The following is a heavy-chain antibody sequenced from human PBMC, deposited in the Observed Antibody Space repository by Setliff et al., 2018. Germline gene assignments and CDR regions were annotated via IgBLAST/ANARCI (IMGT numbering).Heavy chain of an antibody. CDR2: IQKSGST. V-gene: IGHV4-59*12. J-gene: IGHJ4*02. CDR1: GVSISSYY. CDR3: ARDPGFHSGTWCLGD. Sequence: SETLSLTCNVSGVSISSYYWSWIRQPPGKGLESIGYIQKSGSTNYNPSLMSRVSISVDTSKNQFSLNLTSVTAADTAVYYCARDPGFHSGTWCLGDWGQGTRSPSPQ. D-gene: IGHD2-8*01.